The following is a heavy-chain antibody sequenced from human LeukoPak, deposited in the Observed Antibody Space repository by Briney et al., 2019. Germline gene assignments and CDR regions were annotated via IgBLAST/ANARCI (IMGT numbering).Heavy chain of an antibody. CDR2: ISGHDERT. CDR1: GYGFHSYG. D-gene: IGHD1-14*01. J-gene: IGHJ4*02. V-gene: IGHV1-18*01. Sequence: ASVKVSCKASGYGFHSYGITWVRQAPGHGLEWMGWISGHDERTEYAQQFQGRVTMSTDKSTSTAYMELRRLTYDDPGVYYCARDGGRLQTPESPINDYWGQGTLVTVSS. CDR3: ARDGGRLQTPESPINDY.